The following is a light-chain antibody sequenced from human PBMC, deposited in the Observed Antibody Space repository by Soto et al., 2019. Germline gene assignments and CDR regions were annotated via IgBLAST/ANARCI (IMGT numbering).Light chain of an antibody. Sequence: DIVMTQSPDSLAVSLGERATINCKSSQSVLYSSNNKNYLAWYQQKPGQPPKLLIYWASTRESGVPDRFSGSGCGTDFTLTISSLQAEDVAVYCCQQYYSTPWTFGRGTRWIS. CDR3: QQYYSTPWT. V-gene: IGKV4-1*01. CDR1: QSVLYSSNNKNY. J-gene: IGKJ1*01. CDR2: WAS.